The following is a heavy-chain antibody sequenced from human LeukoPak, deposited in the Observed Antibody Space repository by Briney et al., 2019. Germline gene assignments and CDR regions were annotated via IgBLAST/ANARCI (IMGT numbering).Heavy chain of an antibody. CDR2: ISSSSSYI. Sequence: GGSLRLSCAASGFTFSSYSMNWVRQAPGKVLEWVSSISSSSSYIYYADSVKGRFTISRDNAKKSVYLQMNSLRAEDTAVYYCARGGVYSSRGIDYWGQGTLVTVSS. CDR3: ARGGVYSSRGIDY. CDR1: GFTFSSYS. V-gene: IGHV3-21*01. J-gene: IGHJ4*02. D-gene: IGHD6-13*01.